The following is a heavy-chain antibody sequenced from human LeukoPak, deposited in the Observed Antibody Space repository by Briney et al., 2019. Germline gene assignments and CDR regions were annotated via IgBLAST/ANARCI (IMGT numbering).Heavy chain of an antibody. Sequence: GGSLRLSCVTSGFTFSTYSMNWVRQAPGKGLESIAYISGSGSPIYYAASVKGRFTISRDKADNSVYLQMNNLRDEDTAVYYCATSGGSRAHWYFELWGRGTLVTVSS. J-gene: IGHJ2*01. CDR1: GFTFSTYS. V-gene: IGHV3-48*02. CDR2: ISGSGSPI. CDR3: ATSGGSRAHWYFEL. D-gene: IGHD3-16*01.